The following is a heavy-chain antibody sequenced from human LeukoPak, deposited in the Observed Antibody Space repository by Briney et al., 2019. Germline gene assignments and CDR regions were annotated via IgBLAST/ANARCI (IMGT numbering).Heavy chain of an antibody. V-gene: IGHV1-69*13. CDR1: GGTFSSYA. CDR2: IIPIFGAA. Sequence: ASVKVSCKASGGTFSSYAISWVRQAPGQGLEWMGGIIPIFGAANYAQKFQGRVTITADESTSTAYMELSSLRSEDTAVYYCARDRGYSYGSYHDRAFDYRGQGTLVTVSS. CDR3: ARDRGYSYGSYHDRAFDY. D-gene: IGHD5-18*01. J-gene: IGHJ4*02.